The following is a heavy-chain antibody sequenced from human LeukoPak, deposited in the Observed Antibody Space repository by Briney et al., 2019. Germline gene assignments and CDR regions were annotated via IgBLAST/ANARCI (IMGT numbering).Heavy chain of an antibody. D-gene: IGHD4-17*01. Sequence: GGSLRLSCAASGFTFSSYSMNWVRQAPGKGLEWVSSISSSSSYIYYADSVKGRFTISRDNAKNSLYLQMNSLRAEDTAVYYCAREVAVTTFPYYYYGMDVWGQGTTVTVS. J-gene: IGHJ6*02. V-gene: IGHV3-21*01. CDR1: GFTFSSYS. CDR2: ISSSSSYI. CDR3: AREVAVTTFPYYYYGMDV.